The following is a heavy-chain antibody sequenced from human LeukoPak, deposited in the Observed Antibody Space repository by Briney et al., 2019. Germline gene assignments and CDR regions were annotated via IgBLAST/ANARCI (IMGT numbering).Heavy chain of an antibody. V-gene: IGHV4-34*01. J-gene: IGHJ3*02. Sequence: KPSETLSLTCAVYGGSFSGYYWSWIRQPPGKGLEWIGEINHSGSTNYNPSLKSRVTISVDTSKNQFSLKLSSVTAADTAVYYCARGWGSSSGYLYDAFDIWGQGTMVTVSS. D-gene: IGHD3-22*01. CDR2: INHSGST. CDR3: ARGWGSSSGYLYDAFDI. CDR1: GGSFSGYY.